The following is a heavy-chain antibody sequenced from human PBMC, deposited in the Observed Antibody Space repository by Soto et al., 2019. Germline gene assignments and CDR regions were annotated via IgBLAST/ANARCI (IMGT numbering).Heavy chain of an antibody. CDR1: GFTFSYYS. V-gene: IGHV3-21*04. J-gene: IGHJ4*02. CDR2: ISGGSTYI. Sequence: EVQLVESGGGLVKPGGSLRVSCAASGFTFSYYSLHWVRQAPGKGLEGVSSISGGSTYIYYADRVKGRFTISRDNAKNLLYLRMDSMRAEDTAVYYCARGDGTGLYNSGWSPRYWGQGTLVTVSS. D-gene: IGHD6-19*01. CDR3: ARGDGTGLYNSGWSPRY.